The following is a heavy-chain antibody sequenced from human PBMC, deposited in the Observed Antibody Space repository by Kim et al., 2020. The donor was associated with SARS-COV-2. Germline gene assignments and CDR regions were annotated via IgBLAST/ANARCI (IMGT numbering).Heavy chain of an antibody. V-gene: IGHV4-59*13. CDR3: ARQEERRIGYCSSTSCYGGNWFDP. CDR2: IYYSGST. D-gene: IGHD2-2*01. Sequence: SETLSLTCTVSGGSISSYYWSWIRQPPGKGLEWIGYIYYSGSTNYNPSLKSRVTISVDTSKNQFSLKLSSVTAADTAVYYCARQEERRIGYCSSTSCYGGNWFDPWGQGTLVTVSS. CDR1: GGSISSYY. J-gene: IGHJ5*02.